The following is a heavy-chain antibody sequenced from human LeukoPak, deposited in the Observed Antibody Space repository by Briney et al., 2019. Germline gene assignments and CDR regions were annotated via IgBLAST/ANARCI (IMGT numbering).Heavy chain of an antibody. CDR2: IIPLFRTP. CDR1: GGAFTNYA. Sequence: SVKVSCKASGGAFTNYATSWVRQAPGQGLEWMGGIIPLFRTPNYAQRFLGRITITADESTKTVFMELRSLRSDDTAMYYCATMYDSNSHYLRDFDYWGQGTLVTVSS. D-gene: IGHD4-11*01. J-gene: IGHJ4*02. CDR3: ATMYDSNSHYLRDFDY. V-gene: IGHV1-69*13.